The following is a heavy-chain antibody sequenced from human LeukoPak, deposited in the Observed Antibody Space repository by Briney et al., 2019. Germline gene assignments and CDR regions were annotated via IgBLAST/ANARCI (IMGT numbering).Heavy chain of an antibody. CDR1: GYTFTSYY. V-gene: IGHV1-46*01. J-gene: IGHJ5*02. CDR2: INPSGGST. D-gene: IGHD4-17*01. CDR3: ARDLSGGSVTTNWFDP. Sequence: ASVKVSCKASGYTFTSYYMHWVRQAPGQGLEWMGIINPSGGSTSYAQKFQGRVTMTRDTSTSTVYMELSSLRSEDTAVYYCARDLSGGSVTTNWFDPWGQGTLVTVSS.